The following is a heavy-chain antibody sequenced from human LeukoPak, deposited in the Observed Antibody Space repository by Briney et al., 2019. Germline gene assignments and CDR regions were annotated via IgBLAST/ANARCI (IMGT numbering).Heavy chain of an antibody. CDR2: VYYTGST. V-gene: IGHV4-39*01. D-gene: IGHD3-9*01. CDR1: GGSISSSTYY. CDR3: SSGGYDVLTGYSTLGEY. J-gene: IGHJ4*02. Sequence: PSETLSLTCTVSGGSISSSTYYWGWIRQPPGKGLEWIGSVYYTGSTYYTPSLKCRITILLGTSKNQISLKLSFVTAADTAVYYCSSGGYDVLTGYSTLGEYWGQGTLVTVSS.